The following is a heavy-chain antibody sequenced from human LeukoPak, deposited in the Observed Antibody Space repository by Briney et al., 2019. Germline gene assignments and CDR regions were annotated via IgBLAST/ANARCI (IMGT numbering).Heavy chain of an antibody. Sequence: GGSLRLSCAASGFTFSDHYMDWVRQAPGKGLEGVGRSRNKANSYTTEYAASVKGRFTISRDDSKNSLYLQMNSLKTEDTAVYYCAREAKDSSGFKLGAFDIWGQGTMVTVSS. V-gene: IGHV3-72*01. CDR2: SRNKANSYTT. D-gene: IGHD3-22*01. CDR1: GFTFSDHY. CDR3: AREAKDSSGFKLGAFDI. J-gene: IGHJ3*02.